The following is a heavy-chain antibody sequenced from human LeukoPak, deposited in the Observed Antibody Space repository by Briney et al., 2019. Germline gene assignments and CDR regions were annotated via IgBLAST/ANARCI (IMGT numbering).Heavy chain of an antibody. CDR2: IYSGGST. V-gene: IGHV3-53*01. J-gene: IGHJ6*02. Sequence: GGSLRLSCAASGFTVSSNYMSWVRQAPGKGLEWVSVIYSGGSTYYADSVKGRFTISRDNSKNTLYLQMNSLRVEDTAMYYCARDFQPRYCSSSSCSPAWGQGTTVTVSS. D-gene: IGHD2-2*01. CDR3: ARDFQPRYCSSSSCSPA. CDR1: GFTVSSNY.